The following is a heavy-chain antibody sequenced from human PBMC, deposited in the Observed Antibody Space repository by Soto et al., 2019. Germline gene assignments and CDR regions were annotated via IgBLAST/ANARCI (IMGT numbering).Heavy chain of an antibody. CDR1: GFPFSRYD. Sequence: GSLRLSCEASGFPFSRYDMSWVRQAPGKGLEWVSTISASGGNTYYADSVKGRFTISRDNSKSTVFLQMNSLRVEDTAVYYCARDLGLGYNSPLDYWGQGTLVTVSS. CDR2: ISASGGNT. CDR3: ARDLGLGYNSPLDY. J-gene: IGHJ4*02. V-gene: IGHV3-23*01. D-gene: IGHD1-1*01.